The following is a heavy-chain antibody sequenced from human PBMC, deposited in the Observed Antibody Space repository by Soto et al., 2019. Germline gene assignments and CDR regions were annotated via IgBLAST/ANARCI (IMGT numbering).Heavy chain of an antibody. V-gene: IGHV3-30-3*01. J-gene: IGHJ6*02. Sequence: PVGSLRLSCAASGFTFSSYAMHWVRQAPGKGLEWVAVISYDGSNKYYADSVKGRFTISRDNSKNTLYLQMNSLRAEDTAVYYCARAFDYYDSSGYCDGMDVWGQGTTVTVSS. CDR2: ISYDGSNK. CDR3: ARAFDYYDSSGYCDGMDV. CDR1: GFTFSSYA. D-gene: IGHD3-22*01.